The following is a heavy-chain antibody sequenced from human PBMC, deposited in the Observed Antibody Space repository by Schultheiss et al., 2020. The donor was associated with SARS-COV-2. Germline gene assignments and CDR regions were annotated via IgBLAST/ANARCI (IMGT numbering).Heavy chain of an antibody. CDR2: INHSGST. CDR1: GGSFSGYY. V-gene: IGHV4-34*01. CDR3: ASGGVAARIDY. Sequence: SQTLSLTCAVYGGSFSGYYWSWIRQPPGKGLEWIGEINHSGSTNYNPSLKSRVTISVDTSKNQFSLKLSSVTAADTAVYYCASGGVAARIDYWGQGTLVTVS. J-gene: IGHJ4*02. D-gene: IGHD2-15*01.